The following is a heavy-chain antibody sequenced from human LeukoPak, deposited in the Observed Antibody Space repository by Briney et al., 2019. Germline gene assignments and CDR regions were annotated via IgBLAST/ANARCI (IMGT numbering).Heavy chain of an antibody. J-gene: IGHJ4*02. V-gene: IGHV3-11*01. CDR2: VNSSATTASTK. D-gene: IGHD3-22*01. Sequence: GGSLRLSCAASGITFSDYYMSWIRQAPGKGLEWVSNVNSSATTASTKYYADSVKGRFTISRDNAKNSLYLQINSLRAEDTAVYYCAGTDYYDSSGYYFDLWGQGTLVTVSS. CDR3: AGTDYYDSSGYYFDL. CDR1: GITFSDYY.